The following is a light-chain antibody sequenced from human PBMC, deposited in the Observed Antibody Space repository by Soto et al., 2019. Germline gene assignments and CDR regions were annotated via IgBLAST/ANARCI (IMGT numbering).Light chain of an antibody. CDR2: EGN. Sequence: QSALTQPASVSGSPGQSITISCTGTSSDVGSYNLVSWYQQLPGKAPKLMIYEGNKRPSGVSNRFSGSKSGNTASLTISELQAEDEADYYCCSYAGRSTYVFGTGTKVTVL. CDR1: SSDVGSYNL. V-gene: IGLV2-23*01. CDR3: CSYAGRSTYV. J-gene: IGLJ1*01.